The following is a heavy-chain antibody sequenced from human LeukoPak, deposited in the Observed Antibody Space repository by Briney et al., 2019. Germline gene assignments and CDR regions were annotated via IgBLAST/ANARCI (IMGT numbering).Heavy chain of an antibody. D-gene: IGHD3-22*01. CDR3: ARVFQHYDSTLGAFDI. Sequence: ASVKVSCKASGGTFSSYAISWVRQAPGQGLEWMGWISAYNGNTNYAQKLQGRVTMTTDTSTSTAYMELRSLRSDDTAVYYCARVFQHYDSTLGAFDIWGQGTMVTVSS. CDR2: ISAYNGNT. CDR1: GGTFSSYA. V-gene: IGHV1-18*01. J-gene: IGHJ3*02.